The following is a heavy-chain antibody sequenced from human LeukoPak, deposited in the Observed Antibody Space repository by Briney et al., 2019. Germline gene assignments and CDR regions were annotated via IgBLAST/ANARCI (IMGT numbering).Heavy chain of an antibody. D-gene: IGHD1-26*01. V-gene: IGHV4-34*01. CDR2: INQSGST. J-gene: IGHJ4*02. Sequence: KPSETLSLTCGVYGGPFSIYCWNWIRQSPGEGLEWIGEINQSGSTKYNPSLKSRVTISVDTSKNQFSLKLSSVTAADTAVYYCATMGSGSYFNYWGQGSLVTVSS. CDR3: ATMGSGSYFNY. CDR1: GGPFSIYC.